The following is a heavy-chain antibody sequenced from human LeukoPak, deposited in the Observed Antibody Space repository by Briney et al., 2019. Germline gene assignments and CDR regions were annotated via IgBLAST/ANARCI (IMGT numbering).Heavy chain of an antibody. V-gene: IGHV3-7*01. Sequence: PGGSLRLSCAACGFTFSSYWMSWVRQAPGKGLEWVANIKQDGSEKYYVDSVKGRFTISRDNAKNSLYLQMNSLRAEDTAVYYCARAHIAAAGTHFDYWGQGTLVTVSS. CDR2: IKQDGSEK. CDR1: GFTFSSYW. CDR3: ARAHIAAAGTHFDY. J-gene: IGHJ4*02. D-gene: IGHD6-13*01.